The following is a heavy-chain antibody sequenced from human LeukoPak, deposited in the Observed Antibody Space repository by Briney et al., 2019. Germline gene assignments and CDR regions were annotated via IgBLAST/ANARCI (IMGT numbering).Heavy chain of an antibody. V-gene: IGHV3-30*04. CDR1: GFTFISYA. D-gene: IGHD2-21*01. CDR3: ARMLKSLATIPAPPDMAY. J-gene: IGHJ4*02. Sequence: GGSLRLSCSASGFTFISYAMHWVRQGPGRGLDWVATISFDATNEYYSASVKGRFTVSRDICKDTLFLHMSSLGLEDTAVYYCARMLKSLATIPAPPDMAYWGPGTLVIVSS. CDR2: ISFDATNE.